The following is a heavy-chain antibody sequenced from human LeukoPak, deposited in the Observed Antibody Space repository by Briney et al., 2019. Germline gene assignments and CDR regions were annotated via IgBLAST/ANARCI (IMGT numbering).Heavy chain of an antibody. J-gene: IGHJ4*02. V-gene: IGHV3-30*18. CDR1: GFTFSSYG. CDR2: ISYDGSNK. Sequence: GGSLRLSCAASGFTFSSYGMHWVRQAPGKGLEWVAVISYDGSNKYYADSVKGRFTISRGNSKNTLYLQMNSLRAEDTAVYYCAKDLIVGATRTFDYWGQGTLVTVSS. CDR3: AKDLIVGATRTFDY. D-gene: IGHD1-26*01.